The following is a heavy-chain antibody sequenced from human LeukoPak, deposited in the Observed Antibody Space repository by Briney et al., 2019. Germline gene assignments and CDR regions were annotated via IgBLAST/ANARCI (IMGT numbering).Heavy chain of an antibody. CDR3: ARDMQLST. Sequence: GSLRLSCAASGFXFSGSAMSWVRPAPGEGLEWVSLISYSGANSYYTDSVRGRFTISRDNSKDTLFLQMNSLRAEDTAIYYCARDMQLSTWGLGAMVTVSS. J-gene: IGHJ3*01. CDR1: GFXFSGSA. D-gene: IGHD3-16*02. CDR2: ISYSGANS. V-gene: IGHV3-23*01.